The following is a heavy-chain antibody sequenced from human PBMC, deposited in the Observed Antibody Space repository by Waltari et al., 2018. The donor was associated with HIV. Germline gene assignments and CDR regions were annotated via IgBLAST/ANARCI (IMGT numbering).Heavy chain of an antibody. J-gene: IGHJ4*02. V-gene: IGHV3-53*01. D-gene: IGHD5-18*01. CDR2: IYNAGST. Sequence: EVQLVESGGGLIQPGGSLRLSCAASGFTVSSCFISWVRQAPGKGLEWVSVIYNAGSTYYAESVRGRFTISRDTSKNTVSLQMKSLRADDTAVYYCERVYSYGYFDYWGQGTLVTVSS. CDR1: GFTVSSCF. CDR3: ERVYSYGYFDY.